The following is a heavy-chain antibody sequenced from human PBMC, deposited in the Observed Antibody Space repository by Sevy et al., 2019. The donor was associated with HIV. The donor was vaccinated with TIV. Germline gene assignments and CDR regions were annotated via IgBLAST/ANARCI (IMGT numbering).Heavy chain of an antibody. CDR2: ISSSSSTI. CDR3: ARDDDYGDYGTGFDY. CDR1: GFTFSSYS. V-gene: IGHV3-48*02. J-gene: IGHJ4*02. Sequence: GGSLRLSCAASGFTFSSYSMNWARQAPGKGLEWVSYISSSSSTIYYADSVKGRFTISRDNAKNSLYLQMNSLRDEDTAVYYCARDDDYGDYGTGFDYWGQGTLVTVSS. D-gene: IGHD4-17*01.